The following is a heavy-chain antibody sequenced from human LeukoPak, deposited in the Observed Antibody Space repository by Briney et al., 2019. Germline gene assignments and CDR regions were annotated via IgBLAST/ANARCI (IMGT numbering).Heavy chain of an antibody. CDR1: GGTFSSYA. Sequence: SVKVSCKASGGTFSSYAVSWVRQAPGQGLEWMGGIIPIFGTANYAQKFQGRVTITADESTSTAYMELSSLRSEDTAVYYCASIRSGSYRNFDYWGQGTLVTVSS. D-gene: IGHD1-26*01. CDR3: ASIRSGSYRNFDY. CDR2: IIPIFGTA. V-gene: IGHV1-69*01. J-gene: IGHJ4*02.